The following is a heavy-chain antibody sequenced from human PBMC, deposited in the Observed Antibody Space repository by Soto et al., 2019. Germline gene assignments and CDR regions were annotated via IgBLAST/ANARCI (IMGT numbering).Heavy chain of an antibody. CDR1: GGSFSGYY. V-gene: IGHV4-34*01. CDR2: INHSGST. Sequence: SETLSLTWAVYGGSFSGYYWSWIRQPPGKGLEWIGEINHSGSTNYNPSLKSRVTISVDTSKNQFSLKLSSVTAADTAVYYCARDSSRNWFDPWGQGTLVTVSS. D-gene: IGHD6-13*01. J-gene: IGHJ5*02. CDR3: ARDSSRNWFDP.